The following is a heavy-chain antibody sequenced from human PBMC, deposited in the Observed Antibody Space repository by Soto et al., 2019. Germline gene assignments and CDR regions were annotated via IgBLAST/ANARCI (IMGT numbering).Heavy chain of an antibody. CDR2: IYYSGST. D-gene: IGHD3-10*01. CDR1: GGSISSYY. V-gene: IGHV4-59*08. J-gene: IGHJ4*02. Sequence: QVQLQESGPELVKPSETLSLTCTVSGGSISSYYWSWIRQPPGKGLEWIGYIYYSGSTNYNPSLXSXVXIXXDTSKNQFSLKLSSVTAADTAVYYCARLWGWFGDYWGQGTLVTVSS. CDR3: ARLWGWFGDY.